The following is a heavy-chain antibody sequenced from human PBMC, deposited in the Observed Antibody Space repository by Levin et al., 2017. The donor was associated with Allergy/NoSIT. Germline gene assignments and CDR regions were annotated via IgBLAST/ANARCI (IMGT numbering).Heavy chain of an antibody. CDR1: GGTFSSYA. J-gene: IGHJ4*02. Sequence: PGGSLRLSCKASGGTFSSYAISWVRQAPGQGLEWMGGIIPIFGTANYAQKFQGRVTITADESTSTAYMELSSLRSEDTAVYYCARGRGIVGAAFDYWGQGTLVTVSS. D-gene: IGHD1-26*01. V-gene: IGHV1-69*01. CDR2: IIPIFGTA. CDR3: ARGRGIVGAAFDY.